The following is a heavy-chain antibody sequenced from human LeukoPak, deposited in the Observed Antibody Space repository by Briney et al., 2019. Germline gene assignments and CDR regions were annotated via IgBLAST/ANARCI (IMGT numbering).Heavy chain of an antibody. V-gene: IGHV3-30*02. CDR1: GFTFSSYG. CDR3: AKDWAPYYYYMDV. CDR2: IRYDGSNK. Sequence: GGSLRLSCAASGFTFSSYGMHWVRQAPGKGLEWVAFIRYDGSNKYYADSVKGRFTISRDNSKNTLYLQMNSLRAEDTAVYYCAKDWAPYYYYMDVWGKGTTVTVSS. D-gene: IGHD3-16*01. J-gene: IGHJ6*03.